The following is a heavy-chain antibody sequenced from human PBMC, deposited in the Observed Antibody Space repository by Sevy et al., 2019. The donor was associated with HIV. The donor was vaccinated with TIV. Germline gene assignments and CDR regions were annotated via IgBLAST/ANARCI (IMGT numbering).Heavy chain of an antibody. CDR1: GYTFTGYY. Sequence: ASVKVSCKASGYTFTGYYMHWVRQAPGQGLEWMGWINPNSGGTNYAQKFQGRVTMTRDTSISTAYMELSRLRSDDTAVYYCARELKRGVIVVVIYGMDVWGQGTTVTVS. J-gene: IGHJ6*02. CDR3: ARELKRGVIVVVIYGMDV. D-gene: IGHD3-22*01. V-gene: IGHV1-2*02. CDR2: INPNSGGT.